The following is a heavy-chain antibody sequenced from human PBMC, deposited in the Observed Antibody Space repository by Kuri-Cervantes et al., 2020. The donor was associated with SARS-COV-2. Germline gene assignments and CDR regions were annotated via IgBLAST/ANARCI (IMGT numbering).Heavy chain of an antibody. J-gene: IGHJ4*02. D-gene: IGHD6-13*01. CDR3: ARFSAAAGQRTFDY. V-gene: IGHV4-39*07. CDR2: INHSGST. Sequence: ESLKISCTVSGGSISSSSYYWGWIRQPPGKGLEWIGEINHSGSTNYNPSLKSRVTISVDTSKNQFSLKLSSVTAADTAVYYCARFSAAAGQRTFDYWGQGTLVTVSS. CDR1: GGSISSSSYY.